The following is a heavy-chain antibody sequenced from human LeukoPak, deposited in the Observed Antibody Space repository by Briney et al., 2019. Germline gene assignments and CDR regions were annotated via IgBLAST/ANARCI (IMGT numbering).Heavy chain of an antibody. D-gene: IGHD6-13*01. V-gene: IGHV4-31*03. CDR2: IYYSGST. CDR1: GGSISSGGYY. J-gene: IGHJ1*01. Sequence: SQTLSLTCTVSGGSISSGGYYWSWIRPHPGKGLEWIGYIYYSGSTYYNPSLKSRVTISVDTSKNQFSLKLSSVTAADTAVYYCARDEAAAGTFQHWGQGTLVTVSS. CDR3: ARDEAAAGTFQH.